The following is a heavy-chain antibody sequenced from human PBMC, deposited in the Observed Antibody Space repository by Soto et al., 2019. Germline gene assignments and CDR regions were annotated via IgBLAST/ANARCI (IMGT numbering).Heavy chain of an antibody. J-gene: IGHJ6*02. Sequence: QITLKESGPTLVKPTQTLTLTCTFSGFSLNTGGLGVGWIRQPPGKALEWLALIYWDDDKRYSPSLKSRLTIPKDPSNNQVVLTMTNMDPVDTATYYCAHSRCGGDCLQSYSSHYYYGMDVWGQGTTVTVSS. CDR2: IYWDDDK. CDR1: GFSLNTGGLG. D-gene: IGHD2-21*02. V-gene: IGHV2-5*02. CDR3: AHSRCGGDCLQSYSSHYYYGMDV.